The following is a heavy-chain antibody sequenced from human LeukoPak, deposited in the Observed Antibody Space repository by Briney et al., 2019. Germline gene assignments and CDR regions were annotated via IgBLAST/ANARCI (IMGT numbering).Heavy chain of an antibody. Sequence: PETLSLTCAVSGYSISNNNYWGWIRQPPGKALEWIGNIYHSGSTYYNPSLRSRVTISLDTSKNQFSLKLSSVTAADTAVYYCARGYSSPSNYGMDVWGKGTTVTVSS. J-gene: IGHJ6*04. CDR3: ARGYSSPSNYGMDV. D-gene: IGHD6-13*01. V-gene: IGHV4-38-2*01. CDR1: GYSISNNNY. CDR2: IYHSGST.